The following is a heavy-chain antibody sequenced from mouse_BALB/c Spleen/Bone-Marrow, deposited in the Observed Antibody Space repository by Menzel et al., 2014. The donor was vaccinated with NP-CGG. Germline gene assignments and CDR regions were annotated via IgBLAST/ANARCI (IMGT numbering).Heavy chain of an antibody. Sequence: QVQLKESGAELAKPGASVKMSCKASGYTFTSYWMHWVKQRPGQGLEWIGYINPSTGYTEYNQKFKDKATLTADKSSSTAYMQLSSLTSEDSAVYYCARSNYYGSEGYWGQGTTLTVSS. V-gene: IGHV1-7*01. D-gene: IGHD1-1*01. CDR1: GYTFTSYW. J-gene: IGHJ2*01. CDR2: INPSTGYT. CDR3: ARSNYYGSEGY.